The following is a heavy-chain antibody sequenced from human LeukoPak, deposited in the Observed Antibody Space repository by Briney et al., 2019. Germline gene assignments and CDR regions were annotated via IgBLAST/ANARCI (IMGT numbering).Heavy chain of an antibody. CDR2: IYYSGST. CDR1: GDSISSYY. D-gene: IGHD6-25*01. CDR3: ARHGRLAAEIDY. J-gene: IGHJ4*02. Sequence: SETPSLTCTVSGDSISSYYWSWIRQPPGKGLEWIGYIYYSGSTNYNPSLKSRVTISVDTSKNQFSLKLSSVTAADTAVYYCARHGRLAAEIDYWGQGTLVTVSS. V-gene: IGHV4-59*08.